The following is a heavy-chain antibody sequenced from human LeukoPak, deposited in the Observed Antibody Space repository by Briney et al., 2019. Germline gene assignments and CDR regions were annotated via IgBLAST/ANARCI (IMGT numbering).Heavy chain of an antibody. D-gene: IGHD3-3*01. J-gene: IGHJ6*03. Sequence: SVKVSCKASGGTFSSYAISWVRQAPGQGLEWMGGIIPIFGTANYAQKFQGRVTITTDESTSTAYMELSSLRSEDTAVYYCASGRSGYYYYMDVWGKGTTVTVSS. CDR1: GGTFSSYA. CDR2: IIPIFGTA. CDR3: ASGRSGYYYYMDV. V-gene: IGHV1-69*05.